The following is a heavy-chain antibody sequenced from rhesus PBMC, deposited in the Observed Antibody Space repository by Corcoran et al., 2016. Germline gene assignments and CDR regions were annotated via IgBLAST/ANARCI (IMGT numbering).Heavy chain of an antibody. V-gene: IGHV4S7*01. D-gene: IGHD2-2*01. J-gene: IGHJ3*01. CDR2: IYGSSGST. CDR1: GGSLHASSY. Sequence: QVKLQESGPGLVKPSETLSLTCAVSGGSLHASSYCNWILQPPGKGLGWVGVIYGSSGSTYYNPSLKSRVTISKHTSKNQFSLKLSSVTAADTAVYYCARARGYCTSTTCYAGDAFDFWGQGLRVTVSS. CDR3: ARARGYCTSTTCYAGDAFDF.